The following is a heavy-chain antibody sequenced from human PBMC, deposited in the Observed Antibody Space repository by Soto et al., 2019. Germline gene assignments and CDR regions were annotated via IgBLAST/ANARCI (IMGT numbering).Heavy chain of an antibody. CDR1: GGSISSFY. CDR2: IYYIGST. J-gene: IGHJ5*02. V-gene: IGHV4-59*01. Sequence: SETLSLTCTVSGGSISSFYWSWLRQPPGKGLEWIGYIYYIGSTNYNPSLTSRVTISVDTSKNQFSLKLSSVTAADTAVYYCARGYCSGGSCYEFDPWGQGTLVTVPS. CDR3: ARGYCSGGSCYEFDP. D-gene: IGHD2-15*01.